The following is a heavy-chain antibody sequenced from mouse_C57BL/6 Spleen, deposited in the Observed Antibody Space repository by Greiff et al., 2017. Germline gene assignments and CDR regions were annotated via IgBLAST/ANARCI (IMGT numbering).Heavy chain of an antibody. D-gene: IGHD2-3*01. CDR1: GFTFSSYA. J-gene: IGHJ4*01. CDR2: ISDGGSYT. V-gene: IGHV5-4*03. Sequence: EVKLVESGGGLVKPGGSLKLSCAASGFTFSSYAMSWVRQTPEKRLEWVATISDGGSYTYYPDNVKGRFTISRDNAKNNLYLQMSHLKSEDTAMYYCAGIYDGYYDYAMDYWGQGTSVTVSS. CDR3: AGIYDGYYDYAMDY.